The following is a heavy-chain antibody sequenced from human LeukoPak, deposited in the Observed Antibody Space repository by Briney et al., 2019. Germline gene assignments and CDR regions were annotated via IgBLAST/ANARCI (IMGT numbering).Heavy chain of an antibody. J-gene: IGHJ6*02. CDR1: GGSISSYY. CDR3: ARGKGSDTAMVTADYYGMDV. V-gene: IGHV4-59*01. CDR2: IYYSGST. D-gene: IGHD5-18*01. Sequence: PSETLSLTCTVSGGSISSYYWSWIRQPPGKGLEWIGYIYYSGSTNYNPSFKSRVTISVDTSKNQFSLKLSSVTAADTAVYYCARGKGSDTAMVTADYYGMDVWGQGTTVTVSS.